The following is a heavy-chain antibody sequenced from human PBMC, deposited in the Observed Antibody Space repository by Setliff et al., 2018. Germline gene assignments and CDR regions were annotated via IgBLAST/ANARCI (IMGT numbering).Heavy chain of an antibody. V-gene: IGHV3-30*03. CDR3: AGVHWTTNWFLHY. D-gene: IGHD7-27*01. CDR2: IFHDGRDI. Sequence: PGGSLRLSCAASGFDFDSYAMHWVRQAPGKGLEWVAIIFHDGRDIYYGDSVQGRFAISRDNSKNTLYLQMNSLRSDDTAVYYCAGVHWTTNWFLHYWGQGTLVTVSS. J-gene: IGHJ4*01. CDR1: GFDFDSYA.